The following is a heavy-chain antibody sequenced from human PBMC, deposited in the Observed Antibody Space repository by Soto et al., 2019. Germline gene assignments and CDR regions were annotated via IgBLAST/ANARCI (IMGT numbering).Heavy chain of an antibody. CDR2: TYYRSKWYN. J-gene: IGHJ6*02. D-gene: IGHD3-3*01. V-gene: IGHV6-1*01. CDR3: ARTRVYDSYNYYGMAV. CDR1: GDSVSSNSVA. Sequence: QVQLQQSGPGLVKPSQTLSLTCAISGDSVSSNSVAWNWIRQSPSRGLEWLGRTYYRSKWYNDYAIPVKSRITINPDTSKNQFSLQLNSVTPEDTAVYFCARTRVYDSYNYYGMAVWGQGTTVTVSS.